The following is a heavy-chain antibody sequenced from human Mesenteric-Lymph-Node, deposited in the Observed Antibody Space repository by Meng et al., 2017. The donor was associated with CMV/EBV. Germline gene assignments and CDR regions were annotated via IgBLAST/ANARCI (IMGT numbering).Heavy chain of an antibody. V-gene: IGHV3-30*19. Sequence: GESLKISCAASGFTFSNYGIHWVRQAPGKGLEWVAVISYDGTNKYYADFVKGRFTISRDNSKNTLYLQMNSLRAEDTAVYYCARGALGYCGNGVCYSADYWGQGTLVTVSS. D-gene: IGHD2-8*01. CDR3: ARGALGYCGNGVCYSADY. J-gene: IGHJ4*02. CDR1: GFTFSNYG. CDR2: ISYDGTNK.